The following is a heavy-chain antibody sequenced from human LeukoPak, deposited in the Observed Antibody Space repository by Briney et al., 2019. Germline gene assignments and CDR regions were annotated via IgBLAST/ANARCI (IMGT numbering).Heavy chain of an antibody. CDR2: IYHTGST. CDR1: GYSISSGYY. V-gene: IGHV4-38-2*02. D-gene: IGHD4-17*01. J-gene: IGHJ4*02. Sequence: SETLSLTCAVSGYSISSGYYWGWIRQPPGKGLEWIGSIYHTGSTYYNTSLKSRVTISVDTSKNQFSLNLSSVTAADTAVYYCARDAGTVTTPFDYWGQGTLVTVSS. CDR3: ARDAGTVTTPFDY.